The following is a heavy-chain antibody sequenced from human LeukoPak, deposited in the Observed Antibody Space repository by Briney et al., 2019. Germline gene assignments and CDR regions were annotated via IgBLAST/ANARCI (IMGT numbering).Heavy chain of an antibody. CDR3: AKGRRYSSYDAFDM. D-gene: IGHD6-13*01. J-gene: IGHJ3*02. V-gene: IGHV3-30*02. CDR1: GFIFSNYG. Sequence: GGSLTLSCAASGFIFSNYGMHWVRQTQGKGLEWVAFIRYDGRNKYYGDSVKGRFTISTDNSKNTLYLQMNSLRAEDTALYYCAKGRRYSSYDAFDMWGQGTTVTVSS. CDR2: IRYDGRNK.